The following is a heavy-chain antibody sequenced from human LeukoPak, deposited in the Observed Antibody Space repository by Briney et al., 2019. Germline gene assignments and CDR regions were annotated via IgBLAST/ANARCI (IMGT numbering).Heavy chain of an antibody. Sequence: PGGSLRPSCAASGFTFSSYWMSWVRQAPGKGLEWVANIKQDGSEKYYVDSVKGRFTISRDNAKNSLYLQMNSLRAEDTAVYYCARDRLDSSGWYYFDYWGQGTLVTVSS. J-gene: IGHJ4*02. V-gene: IGHV3-7*01. D-gene: IGHD6-19*01. CDR3: ARDRLDSSGWYYFDY. CDR2: IKQDGSEK. CDR1: GFTFSSYW.